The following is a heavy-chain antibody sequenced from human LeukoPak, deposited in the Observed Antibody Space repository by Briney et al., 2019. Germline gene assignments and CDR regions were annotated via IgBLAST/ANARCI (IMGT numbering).Heavy chain of an antibody. CDR2: IIPILGIA. J-gene: IGHJ4*02. CDR1: GGTFSSYA. D-gene: IGHD5-18*01. V-gene: IGHV1-69*04. Sequence: SVKVSCKASGGTFSSYAISWVRQAPGQGLDWMGRIIPILGIANYAQKFHGRVTITADKSTSTAYMELSSLRSEDTAVYYCAIQRGYSYGSGDYWGQGTLVTVSS. CDR3: AIQRGYSYGSGDY.